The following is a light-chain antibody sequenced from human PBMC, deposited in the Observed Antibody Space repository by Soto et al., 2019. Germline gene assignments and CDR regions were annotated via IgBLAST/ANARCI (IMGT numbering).Light chain of an antibody. CDR2: DAS. Sequence: EIVLTQSPGTLSLSPGERATLSCRASQSVSSYLAWYQQKPGQAPRLLIYDASNRATGIPARFSGSGSGTDFTLTISSLEPEDFAVYYCQQRSSWLTFGGGTTGDIK. CDR3: QQRSSWLT. CDR1: QSVSSY. J-gene: IGKJ4*01. V-gene: IGKV3-11*01.